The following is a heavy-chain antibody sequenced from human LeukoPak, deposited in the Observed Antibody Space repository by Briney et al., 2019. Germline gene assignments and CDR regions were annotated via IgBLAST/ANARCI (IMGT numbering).Heavy chain of an antibody. J-gene: IGHJ4*02. V-gene: IGHV3-23*01. CDR3: AKVPTYCGGDCYDY. Sequence: GGSLRLSCAASGFTFSNAWMSWVRQAPGKGLEWVSAISGSGGSTYYADSVKGRFTISRDNSKNTLYLQMNSLRAEDTAVYYCAKVPTYCGGDCYDYWGQGTLVTVSS. CDR2: ISGSGGST. D-gene: IGHD2-21*01. CDR1: GFTFSNAW.